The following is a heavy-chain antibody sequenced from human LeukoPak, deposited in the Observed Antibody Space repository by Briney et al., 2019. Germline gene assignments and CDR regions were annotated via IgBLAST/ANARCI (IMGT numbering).Heavy chain of an antibody. V-gene: IGHV3-9*01. CDR3: AREALTCDY. J-gene: IGHJ4*02. CDR1: GFTFDDYA. Sequence: GRSLRLSCVVSGFTFDDYAMNWVRQVPGKGLEWVSGINWNSQSIAYADSVKGRFTISRDNAKNSLYLQMNSLRAEDTAVYYCAREALTCDYWGQGTLVTVSS. D-gene: IGHD1-20*01. CDR2: INWNSQSI.